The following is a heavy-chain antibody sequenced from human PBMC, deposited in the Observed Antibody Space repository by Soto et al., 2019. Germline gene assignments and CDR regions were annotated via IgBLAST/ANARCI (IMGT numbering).Heavy chain of an antibody. CDR1: GFTFSSYG. D-gene: IGHD5-18*01. V-gene: IGHV3-30*18. J-gene: IGHJ6*04. Sequence: PGGSLRLSCAASGFTFSSYGMHWVRQAPGKGLEWVAVISYDGSNKYYADSVKGRFTISRDNSKNTLYLQMNSLRAEDTAVYYCAKDLGAYSYGLYYYGMDVWGKAPTVTVSS. CDR2: ISYDGSNK. CDR3: AKDLGAYSYGLYYYGMDV.